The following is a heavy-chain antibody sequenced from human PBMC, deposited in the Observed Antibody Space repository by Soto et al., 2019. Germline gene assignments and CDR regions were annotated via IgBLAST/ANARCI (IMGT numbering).Heavy chain of an antibody. CDR3: ARERPDGSRLDP. CDR1: GDSISSSHYY. CDR2: IYFSGNT. J-gene: IGHJ5*02. D-gene: IGHD6-13*01. Sequence: SETLSLTCTVSGDSISSSHYYWAWIRQPPGRGLEWIGSIYFSGNTFYNPSLKSRVTISVDTSKNQFSLKLSSVTAADTAVYYCARERPDGSRLDPWGQGTLVTVSS. V-gene: IGHV4-39*07.